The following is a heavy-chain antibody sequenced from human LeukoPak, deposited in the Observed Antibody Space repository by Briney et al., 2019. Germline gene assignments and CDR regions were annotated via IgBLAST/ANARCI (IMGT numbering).Heavy chain of an antibody. J-gene: IGHJ4*02. V-gene: IGHV3-30-3*01. CDR3: ARVADSSSWRDFDY. D-gene: IGHD6-13*01. Sequence: SGGSLRLSCAASGFTLSSCAMHWVRQAPGKGLEWVAVISYDGSNKYYADSVKGRFTISRDNSKNTLYLQVNSLRAEDTAVYYCARVADSSSWRDFDYWGQGTLVTVSS. CDR1: GFTLSSCA. CDR2: ISYDGSNK.